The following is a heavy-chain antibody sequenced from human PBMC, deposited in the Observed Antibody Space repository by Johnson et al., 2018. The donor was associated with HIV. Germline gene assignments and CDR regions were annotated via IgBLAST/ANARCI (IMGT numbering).Heavy chain of an antibody. V-gene: IGHV3-23*04. CDR2: ISGSGGST. CDR1: GFTFESYA. Sequence: VQLVESGGGLVQPGGSLRLSCSASGFTFESYAMTWVRQAPGKGLEWVSAISGSGGSTYYADSVTGRFSISRDNSKNTRYLKMNSLRAEDTAVYYCAREYYYDSSGYYDEVSRAFDIWGKGTMVTVSS. J-gene: IGHJ3*02. D-gene: IGHD3-22*01. CDR3: AREYYYDSSGYYDEVSRAFDI.